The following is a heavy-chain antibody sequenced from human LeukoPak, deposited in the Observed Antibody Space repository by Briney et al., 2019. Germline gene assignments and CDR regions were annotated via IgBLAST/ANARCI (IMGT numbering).Heavy chain of an antibody. D-gene: IGHD3-10*01. CDR3: ARVEQLLWFGELPAYNWFDP. Sequence: GGSLRLSCAASGFTFSNYNMNWVRQAPGKAMEWVSSITSSGTYIFYADSVKGRFTISRDNAKNSLYLQMDSLGPEDTAVYYCARVEQLLWFGELPAYNWFDPWGQGTLVTVSS. J-gene: IGHJ5*02. V-gene: IGHV3-21*01. CDR2: ITSSGTYI. CDR1: GFTFSNYN.